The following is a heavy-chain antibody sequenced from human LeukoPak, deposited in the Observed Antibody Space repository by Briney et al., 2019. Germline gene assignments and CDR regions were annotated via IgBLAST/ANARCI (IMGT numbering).Heavy chain of an antibody. CDR3: ARWEHCGGDCYHVDV. V-gene: IGHV4-59*01. D-gene: IGHD2-21*01. J-gene: IGHJ6*03. Sequence: SETLSLTCTVSGGSISSYSWSWIRQPPGKGLEWIGYIYYSGSTNYNPSLKSRVTISVDTSKNQFSLKLSSVTAADTAVYYCARWEHCGGDCYHVDVWGQGTTVTVSS. CDR1: GGSISSYS. CDR2: IYYSGST.